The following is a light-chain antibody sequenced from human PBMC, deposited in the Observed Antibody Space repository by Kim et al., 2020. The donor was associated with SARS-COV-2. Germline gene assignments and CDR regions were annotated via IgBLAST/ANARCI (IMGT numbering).Light chain of an antibody. Sequence: QRVTVSCSGSSSNLGSNYVYWYQQLPGTAPKLLIYRNNPRPSGVPDRFSGSKSGTSASLAISGLRSEDEADYYCAAWDDSLSGPLFGGGTQLTVL. CDR2: RNN. J-gene: IGLJ2*01. CDR1: SSNLGSNY. V-gene: IGLV1-47*01. CDR3: AAWDDSLSGPL.